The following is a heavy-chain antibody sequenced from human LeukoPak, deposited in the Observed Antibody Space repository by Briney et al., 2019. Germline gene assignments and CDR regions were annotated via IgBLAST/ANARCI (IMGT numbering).Heavy chain of an antibody. V-gene: IGHV3-23*01. CDR1: GFTFSSYA. CDR3: AKTPVTTGRYWYFDL. D-gene: IGHD4-17*01. Sequence: GGSLRLSCAAAGFTFSSYAMTWVRQAPGKGLEWVSAISGSGGSTYYADSVKGRFTISRDNSKNTLYLQMNSLRAEDTAVYYCAKTPVTTGRYWYFDLWGRGTLVTVSS. CDR2: ISGSGGST. J-gene: IGHJ2*01.